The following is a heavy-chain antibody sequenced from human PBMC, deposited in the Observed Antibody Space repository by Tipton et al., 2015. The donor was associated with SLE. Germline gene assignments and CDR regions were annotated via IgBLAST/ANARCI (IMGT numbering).Heavy chain of an antibody. D-gene: IGHD5-18*01. J-gene: IGHJ5*02. CDR1: GAFITRNH. V-gene: IGHV4-59*08. Sequence: TLSLTCVVSGAFITRNHWSWIRQPPGKGLEWIGFISYSGSTNYNPSLKSRVTISVDTSKNQFSLKLNSVTAADTAVYYCARGGIQLWNWFDPWGQGTLVTVSS. CDR2: ISYSGST. CDR3: ARGGIQLWNWFDP.